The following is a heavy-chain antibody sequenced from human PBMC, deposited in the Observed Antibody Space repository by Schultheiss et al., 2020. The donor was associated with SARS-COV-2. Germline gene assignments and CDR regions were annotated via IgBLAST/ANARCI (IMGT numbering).Heavy chain of an antibody. V-gene: IGHV3-30*03. Sequence: GGSLRLSCAASGFTFSSYGMHWVRQAPGKGLEWVAVISYDGSNKYYADSVKGRFTISRDNSKNTLYLQMNSLRAEDTAVYYCVRNPYDFWSGYYTSPYYYYYYMDVWGKGTTVTVSS. CDR2: ISYDGSNK. CDR1: GFTFSSYG. CDR3: VRNPYDFWSGYYTSPYYYYYYMDV. D-gene: IGHD3-3*01. J-gene: IGHJ6*03.